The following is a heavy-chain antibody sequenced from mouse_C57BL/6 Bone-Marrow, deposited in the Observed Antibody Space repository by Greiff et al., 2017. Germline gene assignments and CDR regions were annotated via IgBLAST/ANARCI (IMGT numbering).Heavy chain of an antibody. CDR3: AREPTIVTTVFYWYFDV. Sequence: DVKLQESGGDLVKPGGSLKLSCAASGFTFSSYGMSWVRQTPDKRLEWVATISSGGSYTYYPDSVKGRFTISRDNAKNTLYLQMSSLKSEDTAMYYCAREPTIVTTVFYWYFDVWGTGTTVTVSS. V-gene: IGHV5-6*02. CDR2: ISSGGSYT. D-gene: IGHD2-5*01. J-gene: IGHJ1*03. CDR1: GFTFSSYG.